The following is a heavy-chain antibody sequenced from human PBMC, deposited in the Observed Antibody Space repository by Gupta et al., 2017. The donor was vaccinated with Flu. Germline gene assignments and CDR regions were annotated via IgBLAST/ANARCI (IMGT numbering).Heavy chain of an antibody. Sequence: VQLVESGGGVVQTGRSLRLSRAPSGFPFSRFGMPWVRQAPGQGLEWVAVVSADGITKDYADSVKGRFTISRDNSRNTMYLQMNSLRAEDTAVYYCAKELNSNGYNSYFDNWGQGTLVTASS. CDR2: VSADGITK. J-gene: IGHJ4*02. D-gene: IGHD6-19*01. V-gene: IGHV3-30*18. CDR3: AKELNSNGYNSYFDN. CDR1: GFPFSRFG.